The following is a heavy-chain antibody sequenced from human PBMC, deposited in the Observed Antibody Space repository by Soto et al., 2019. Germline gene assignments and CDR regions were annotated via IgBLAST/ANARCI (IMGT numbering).Heavy chain of an antibody. V-gene: IGHV3-48*02. J-gene: IGHJ5*02. CDR1: GFTFRSYS. D-gene: IGHD1-26*01. CDR2: ISSSSSSI. CDR3: PILRLVGENIWSAP. Sequence: EVQLVESGGGLVQPGGSLRLSCAASGFTFRSYSMNWVRQAPGKGLEWVSYISSSSSSIYYADSVKGRFTISRDNAKNSCYLQINGQENEGPAVYYCPILRLVGENIWSAPWGKGPLVPVPS.